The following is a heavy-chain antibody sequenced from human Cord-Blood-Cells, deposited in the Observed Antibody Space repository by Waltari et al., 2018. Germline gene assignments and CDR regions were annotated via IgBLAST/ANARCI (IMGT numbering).Heavy chain of an antibody. CDR3: AREHDAFDI. D-gene: IGHD1-1*01. CDR1: GGSFSGYY. CDR2: INHSGST. J-gene: IGHJ3*02. Sequence: QVQLQQWGAGLLKPSETLSLTCAVYGGSFSGYYWSWIRQPPGKGLEWIGKINHSGSTNNKPSLKSRYTISVDTSKNQFSLKLSSVTAADTAVYYCAREHDAFDIWGQGTMVTDSS. V-gene: IGHV4-34*04.